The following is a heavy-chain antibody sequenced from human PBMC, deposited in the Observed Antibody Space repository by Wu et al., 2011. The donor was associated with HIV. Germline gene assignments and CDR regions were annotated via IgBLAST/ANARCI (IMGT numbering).Heavy chain of an antibody. CDR2: INPNSGGT. J-gene: IGHJ2*01. CDR1: GFTFTGYY. D-gene: IGHD2-21*01. V-gene: IGHV1-2*02. Sequence: QVQLVQSGAEVKKPGASVKVSCKASGFTFTGYYIHWVRQAPGQGLEWMGWINPNSGGTNYAQKFQGRVTMTRDTSISTVYMELSRLRSDDTAVYYCAKVLLVVVIAIPGVWYFDLWGRGTWSLS. CDR3: AKVLLVVVIAIPGVWYFDL.